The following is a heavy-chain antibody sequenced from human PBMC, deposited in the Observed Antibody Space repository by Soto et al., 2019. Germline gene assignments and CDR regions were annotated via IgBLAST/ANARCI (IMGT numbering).Heavy chain of an antibody. V-gene: IGHV1-69*13. CDR3: ARDWGCSSTSCYATWFDP. D-gene: IGHD2-2*01. CDR2: IIPIFGTA. J-gene: IGHJ5*02. CDR1: GGTFSSYA. Sequence: SVKVSCKASGGTFSSYAISWVRQAPGQGLEWMGGIIPIFGTANYAQKFQGRVTITADESTSTAYMELSSLRSEDTAVYYCARDWGCSSTSCYATWFDPWGQGTLVTVSS.